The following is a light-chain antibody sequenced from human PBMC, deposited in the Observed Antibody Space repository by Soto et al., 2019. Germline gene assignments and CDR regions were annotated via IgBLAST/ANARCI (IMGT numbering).Light chain of an antibody. CDR3: QVWDSSSDHYV. V-gene: IGLV3-21*02. CDR2: DDS. CDR1: NIRSKS. J-gene: IGLJ1*01. Sequence: SYELTQPPSVSVAPGQTARIACGGNNIRSKSVHWYQQKPGQAPVLVVCDDSVRPSGFPERFSGSNSENTATLTISRVEAGDEADYFCQVWDSSSDHYVFGAGTKVTVL.